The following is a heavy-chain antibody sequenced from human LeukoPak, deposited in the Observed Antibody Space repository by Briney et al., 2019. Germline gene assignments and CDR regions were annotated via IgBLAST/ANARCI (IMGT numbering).Heavy chain of an antibody. CDR1: GLTFSSYA. J-gene: IGHJ6*03. Sequence: GGSLRLSCAASGLTFSSYAMSWVRQAPGKGLEWVSGISGSGGSTYYADSVKGRFTISRDNSKNTLYLQMKSLRDEDTAVYYCARDPYSGGYGAYYYYYMDVWGKGTTATVSS. CDR2: ISGSGGST. V-gene: IGHV3-23*01. D-gene: IGHD6-19*01. CDR3: ARDPYSGGYGAYYYYYMDV.